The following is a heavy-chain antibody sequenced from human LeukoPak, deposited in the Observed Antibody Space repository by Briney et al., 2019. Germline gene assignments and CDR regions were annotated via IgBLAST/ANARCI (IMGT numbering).Heavy chain of an antibody. CDR1: GYSFTSYW. CDR3: ARRYSSASSWSDS. J-gene: IGHJ4*02. CDR2: IYPGDSDP. D-gene: IGHD6-6*01. Sequence: GESRKSSCKGYGYSFTSYWIAWVGQIPGKGMEWMGIIYPGDSDPRYSPSFQGQVTISADKSISTASLQWSSLKASDTATYYCARRYSSASSWSDSWGQGNLVTVSS. V-gene: IGHV5-51*01.